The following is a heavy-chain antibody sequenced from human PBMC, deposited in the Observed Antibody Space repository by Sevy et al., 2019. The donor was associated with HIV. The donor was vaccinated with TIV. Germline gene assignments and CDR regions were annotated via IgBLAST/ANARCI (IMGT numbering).Heavy chain of an antibody. CDR2: ISSYNGNT. Sequence: ASVKVSCKASGYTFTTYGITWVRQAPGQGLEWMGWISSYNGNTNYPQNLQDRVTMTTDTFTSTAYMELRSLRSDDTAVYYCARDFFMDVWGQGTTVIVSS. CDR1: GYTFTTYG. D-gene: IGHD3-3*01. V-gene: IGHV1-18*01. CDR3: ARDFFMDV. J-gene: IGHJ6*02.